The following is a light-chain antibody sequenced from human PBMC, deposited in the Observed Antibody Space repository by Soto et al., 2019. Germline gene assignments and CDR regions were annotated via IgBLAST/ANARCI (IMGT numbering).Light chain of an antibody. Sequence: QSALTQPASVSGSPGQSITISCTGTSSDVGGYNSVSWYQQHPGKAPKLMIYDVSNRPSGVSNRFSGSKSGNTASLTISGLQAEDEADYYCSSYTRSSTLEFGGGTQLTVL. CDR2: DVS. J-gene: IGLJ2*01. V-gene: IGLV2-14*01. CDR3: SSYTRSSTLE. CDR1: SSDVGGYNS.